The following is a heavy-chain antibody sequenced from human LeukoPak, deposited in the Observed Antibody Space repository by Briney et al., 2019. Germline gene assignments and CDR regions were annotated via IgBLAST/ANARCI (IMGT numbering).Heavy chain of an antibody. CDR1: GFIFSTYE. CDR3: ARADWDTAMIDY. V-gene: IGHV3-21*01. D-gene: IGHD5-18*01. J-gene: IGHJ4*02. Sequence: PGGSLRLSCATSGFIFSTYEMNWVRQAPGKGLEWVSSISSSSSYIYYADSVKGRFTISRDNAKNSLYLQMNSLRAEDTAVYYCARADWDTAMIDYWGQGTLVTVSS. CDR2: ISSSSSYI.